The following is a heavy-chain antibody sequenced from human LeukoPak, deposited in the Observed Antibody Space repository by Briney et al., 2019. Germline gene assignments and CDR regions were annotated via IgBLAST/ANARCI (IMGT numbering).Heavy chain of an antibody. CDR2: IYPGDSDT. CDR1: GYSFTSYW. Sequence: GESLKISCKGSGYSFTSYWISWVRQLPGKGLESMGIIYPGDSDTTYSPSFQGQVTISADKSISTAYLQWSSLKASDTAMYYCARQKRYYGSGSYSNDAFDIWGQGTMVTVSS. V-gene: IGHV5-51*01. CDR3: ARQKRYYGSGSYSNDAFDI. J-gene: IGHJ3*02. D-gene: IGHD3-10*01.